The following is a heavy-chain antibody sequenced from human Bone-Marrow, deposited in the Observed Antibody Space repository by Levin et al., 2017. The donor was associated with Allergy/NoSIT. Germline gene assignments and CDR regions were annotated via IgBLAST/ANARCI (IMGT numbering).Heavy chain of an antibody. CDR1: GFTFINAW. J-gene: IGHJ4*02. V-gene: IGHV3-15*01. CDR3: TTNRRL. CDR2: IRRKTDGGTT. Sequence: GGSLRLSCAASGFTFINAWMAWVRQAPGKGLEWVGRIRRKTDGGTTAYAAPLKGRFTISRDDSENTLLLQMNSLISEDTAGYYCTTNRRLWGQGTLVTV.